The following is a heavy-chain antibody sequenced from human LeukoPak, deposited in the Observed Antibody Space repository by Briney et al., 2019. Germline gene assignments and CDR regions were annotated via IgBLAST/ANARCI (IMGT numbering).Heavy chain of an antibody. Sequence: SETLSLTCTVSGGSISSSSYYWGWIRQPPGKGLEWIGRIYTSGSTNYNPSLKSRVTISVDTSKNQFSLKLSSVTAADTAVYYCARGYYGVFDYWGQETLVTVSS. V-gene: IGHV4-39*07. CDR1: GGSISSSSYY. CDR2: IYTSGST. J-gene: IGHJ4*02. D-gene: IGHD3-16*01. CDR3: ARGYYGVFDY.